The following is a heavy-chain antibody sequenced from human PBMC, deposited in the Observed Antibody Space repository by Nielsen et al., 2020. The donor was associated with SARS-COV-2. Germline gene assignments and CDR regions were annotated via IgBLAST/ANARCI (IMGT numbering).Heavy chain of an antibody. D-gene: IGHD3/OR15-3a*01. CDR1: GYTFTDYY. V-gene: IGHV1-2*06. CDR3: ARARATIFGLVMSYGMDV. J-gene: IGHJ6*02. CDR2: NNPYSCGT. Sequence: ASVKVSCKASGYTFTDYYIQWVRQAPGQGIEWMGRNNPYSCGTNYAQKFQGTITMTRDASISTVYMELTSDDTAVYYCARARATIFGLVMSYGMDVWGQGTTVAVSS.